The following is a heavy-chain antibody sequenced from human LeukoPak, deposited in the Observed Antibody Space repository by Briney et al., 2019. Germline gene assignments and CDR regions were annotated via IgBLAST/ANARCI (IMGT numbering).Heavy chain of an antibody. CDR3: AKDISGYNWNYGAFDY. V-gene: IGHV3-30*02. CDR1: GFTFSSYG. CDR2: IWYDGSNK. D-gene: IGHD1-7*01. Sequence: PGGSLRLSCAASGFTFSSYGMHWVRQAPGKGLEWVAVIWYDGSNKYYADSVKGRFTISRDNSKNTLYLQMNSLRAEDTAVYYCAKDISGYNWNYGAFDYWGQGTLVTVSS. J-gene: IGHJ4*02.